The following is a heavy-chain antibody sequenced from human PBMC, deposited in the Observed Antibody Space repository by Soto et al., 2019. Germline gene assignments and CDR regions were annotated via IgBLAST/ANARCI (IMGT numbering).Heavy chain of an antibody. CDR2: IYYSGGT. J-gene: IGHJ4*02. V-gene: IGHV4-39*01. D-gene: IGHD2-21*02. CDR3: ARQRTSVVTQAYFDS. Sequence: SETLSLTCTVTGDSINNRSYYWGWIRQPPGKGLEWIGSIYYSGGTYNNPSLKSRVSMSVDTSKNQFSLKLRSVTAADTALYYCARQRTSVVTQAYFDSWGQGSLVTVSS. CDR1: GDSINNRSYY.